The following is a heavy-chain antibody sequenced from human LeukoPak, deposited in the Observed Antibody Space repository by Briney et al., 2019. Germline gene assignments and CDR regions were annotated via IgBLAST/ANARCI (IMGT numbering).Heavy chain of an antibody. CDR2: ISFSSSPI. CDR1: GFTFSSYS. J-gene: IGHJ6*03. Sequence: GGSLRLSCAASGFTFSSYSMNWVRQAPGKGLEWVSYISFSSSPIYYADSVKGRFTISRDNAKNSLYLQMNSLRAEDTAMYYCARARAGVYTDVWGKGTTVTVSS. CDR3: ARARAGVYTDV. V-gene: IGHV3-48*04. D-gene: IGHD2-8*01.